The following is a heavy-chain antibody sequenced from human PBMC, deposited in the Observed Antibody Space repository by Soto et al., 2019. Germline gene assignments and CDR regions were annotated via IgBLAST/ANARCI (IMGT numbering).Heavy chain of an antibody. V-gene: IGHV1-2*02. CDR1: GYTFTGYY. J-gene: IGHJ4*02. CDR3: ARDRPPEWLRFYFDY. Sequence: ASVKVSCKASGYTFTGYYMHWVRQAPGQGLEWMGWINPNSGGTNYAQKFQGRVTMTRDTSISTAYMELSRLRSDDTAVYYCARDRPPEWLRFYFDYWGQGTMVTVSS. D-gene: IGHD5-12*01. CDR2: INPNSGGT.